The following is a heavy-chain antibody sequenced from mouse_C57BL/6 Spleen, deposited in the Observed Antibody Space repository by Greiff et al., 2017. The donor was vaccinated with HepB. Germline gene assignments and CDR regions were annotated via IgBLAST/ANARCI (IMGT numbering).Heavy chain of an antibody. CDR3: ARDEDGLFAY. CDR1: GYSITSGYY. Sequence: DVKLQESGPGLVKPSQSLSLTCSVTGYSITSGYYWNWIRQFPGNKLEWMGYISYDGSNNYNPSLKNRISITRDTSKNQFFLKLNSVTTEDTATYYCARDEDGLFAYWGQGTLVTVSA. J-gene: IGHJ3*01. CDR2: ISYDGSN. V-gene: IGHV3-6*01. D-gene: IGHD2-3*01.